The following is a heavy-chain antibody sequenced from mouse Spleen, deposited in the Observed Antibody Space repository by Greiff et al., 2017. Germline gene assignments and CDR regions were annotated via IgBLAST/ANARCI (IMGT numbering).Heavy chain of an antibody. J-gene: IGHJ3*01. Sequence: EVKLMESGAELVRPGASVKLSCTASGFNIKDDYMHWVKQRPEQGLEWIGWIDPENGDTEYASKFQGKATITADTSSNTAYLQLSSLTSEDTAVYYCTGSYYSYDLAWFAYWGQGTLVTVSA. D-gene: IGHD2-12*01. V-gene: IGHV14-4*01. CDR3: TGSYYSYDLAWFAY. CDR1: GFNIKDDY. CDR2: IDPENGDT.